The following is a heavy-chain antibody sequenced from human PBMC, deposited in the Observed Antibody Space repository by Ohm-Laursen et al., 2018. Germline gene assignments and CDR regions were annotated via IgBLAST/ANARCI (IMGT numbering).Heavy chain of an antibody. J-gene: IGHJ6*02. CDR1: GFTFGNYA. D-gene: IGHD3-22*01. V-gene: IGHV3-23*01. CDR2: ISGSGGNT. CDR3: ARHDSSDSPSHYYYYTMDV. Sequence: SLRLSCAASGFTFGNYAMNWVRQAPGKGLEWVSYISGSGGNTDYADSVKGRFTISRDNDEDTLYLQMNSLRAEDTAIYYCARHDSSDSPSHYYYYTMDVWGQGTTVTVSS.